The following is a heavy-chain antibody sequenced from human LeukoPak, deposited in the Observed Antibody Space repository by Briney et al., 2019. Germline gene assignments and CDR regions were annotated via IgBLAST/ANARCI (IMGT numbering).Heavy chain of an antibody. Sequence: GASVKVSCKASGYTFTGYYMHWVRQAPGQGLEWMGIINPSGGSTSYAQKFQGRVTVTRDTSTSTVYMELSSLRSEDTAVYYCARAPTPRLEWLIGEHWGQGTLVTVSS. CDR2: INPSGGST. CDR1: GYTFTGYY. D-gene: IGHD3-3*01. V-gene: IGHV1-46*01. J-gene: IGHJ4*02. CDR3: ARAPTPRLEWLIGEH.